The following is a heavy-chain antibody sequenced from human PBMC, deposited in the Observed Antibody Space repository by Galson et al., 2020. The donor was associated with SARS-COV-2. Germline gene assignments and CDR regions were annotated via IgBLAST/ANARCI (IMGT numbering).Heavy chain of an antibody. V-gene: IGHV1-8*01. CDR3: ARGRGFRELLYY. J-gene: IGHJ4*02. CDR2: MNPNSGNT. Sequence: ASVKVSCKASGYTFTSYDINWVRQATGQGLEWMGWMNPNSGNTGYAQKFQGRVTMTRNTSISTAYMELSSLRSEDTAVYYCARGRGFRELLYYWGQGTLVTVSS. D-gene: IGHD3-10*01. CDR1: GYTFTSYD.